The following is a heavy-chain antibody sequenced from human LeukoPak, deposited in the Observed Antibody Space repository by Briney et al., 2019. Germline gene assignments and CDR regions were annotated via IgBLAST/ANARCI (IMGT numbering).Heavy chain of an antibody. Sequence: SQTLSLTCAISGDSVSSNSAAWNWIRQSPSRGLEWLGRTYYRSKWYNDYAVSVKSRITINPDTSKNQFSLQLNSVTPEDAAVYYCAWSSGWYDYYGMDVWGQGTTVTVSS. CDR2: TYYRSKWYN. J-gene: IGHJ6*02. D-gene: IGHD6-19*01. CDR3: AWSSGWYDYYGMDV. CDR1: GDSVSSNSAA. V-gene: IGHV6-1*01.